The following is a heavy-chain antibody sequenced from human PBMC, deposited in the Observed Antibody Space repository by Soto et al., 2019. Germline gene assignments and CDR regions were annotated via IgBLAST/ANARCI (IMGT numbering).Heavy chain of an antibody. V-gene: IGHV3-21*01. CDR2: ISSSSSYI. J-gene: IGHJ4*02. D-gene: IGHD3-22*01. Sequence: EVPLVESGGGLVKPGGSLRLSCAASGFTFSSYTMKWVRQAPGKGLEWVSSISSSSSYIYYADSLKGRFTISRDNAKNSLDLQMNSLRAEDTAVYYCAREGTYYYDSRGYYPLDYWGQGTLVTVSS. CDR3: AREGTYYYDSRGYYPLDY. CDR1: GFTFSSYT.